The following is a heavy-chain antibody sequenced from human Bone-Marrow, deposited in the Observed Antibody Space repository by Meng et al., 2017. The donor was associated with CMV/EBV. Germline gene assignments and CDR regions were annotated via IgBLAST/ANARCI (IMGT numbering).Heavy chain of an antibody. CDR3: AKSSRCGNVYYYYGMEV. Sequence: GESLKISCAASGFTFSSYAMSWVRQAPGKGLEWVSAISGSGGSTYYADSVKGRFTSSRDNSKNTLYLQMNSRRAEDTAVYYCAKSSRCGNVYYYYGMEVWGQGTTVNVPS. CDR1: GFTFSSYA. CDR2: ISGSGGST. J-gene: IGHJ6*02. V-gene: IGHV3-23*01. D-gene: IGHD4-23*01.